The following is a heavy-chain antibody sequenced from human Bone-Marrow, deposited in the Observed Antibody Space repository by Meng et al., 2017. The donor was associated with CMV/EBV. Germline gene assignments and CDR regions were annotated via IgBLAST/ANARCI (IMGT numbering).Heavy chain of an antibody. V-gene: IGHV4-34*01. J-gene: IGHJ4*02. Sequence: QLQQCAAEQFQPSATLYLTFAVYCGSFKCYYRSLNRQPRGKWLELIGEINHSGSTNYNPSLKSRVTISVDTSKNQFSLKLSSVTAADTAVYYCARGLRITMVRGARLDYWCQGTLVTVSS. D-gene: IGHD3-10*01. CDR3: ARGLRITMVRGARLDY. CDR2: INHSGST. CDR1: CGSFKCYY.